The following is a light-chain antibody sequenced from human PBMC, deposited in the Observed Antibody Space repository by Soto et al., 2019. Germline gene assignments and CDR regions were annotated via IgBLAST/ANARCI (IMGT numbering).Light chain of an antibody. CDR3: QQYNNWPPGT. V-gene: IGKV3D-15*01. Sequence: EIVLAQSPATLSSFRGDRVTLSGRARQYINTRLAWYQHRPGQAPRLLIYQTSIRAAGIPARFSASGTGTDFTLTISSLQTEDFAVYYCQQYNNWPPGTFGQGTKVDIK. J-gene: IGKJ1*01. CDR2: QTS. CDR1: QYINTR.